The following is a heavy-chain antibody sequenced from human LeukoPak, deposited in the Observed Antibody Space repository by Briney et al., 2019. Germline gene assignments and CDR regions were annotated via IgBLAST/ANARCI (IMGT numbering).Heavy chain of an antibody. J-gene: IGHJ4*02. CDR1: GFTFSNAW. Sequence: GGSLRLSCAASGFTFSNAWMSWVRQAPGKGLEWVSYISSSGSTIYYADSVKGRFTISRDNAKNSLYPQMNSLRAEDTAVYYCARDLGGDTAMVLGYWGQGTLVTVPS. D-gene: IGHD5-18*01. CDR3: ARDLGGDTAMVLGY. CDR2: ISSSGSTI. V-gene: IGHV3-11*01.